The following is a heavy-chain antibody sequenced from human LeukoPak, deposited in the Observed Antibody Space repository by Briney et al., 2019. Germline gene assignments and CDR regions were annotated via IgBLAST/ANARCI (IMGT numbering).Heavy chain of an antibody. Sequence: PSETLSLTCTVSGGSISSGDYYWSWIRQPPGKGLEWIGYIYYSGSTYYNPSLKSRVTISVDTSKNQFSLKLSSVTAADTAVYYCARRDRGYGYGYLDYWGQGTLVTVSS. J-gene: IGHJ4*02. V-gene: IGHV4-30-4*01. CDR3: ARRDRGYGYGYLDY. CDR1: GGSISSGDYY. D-gene: IGHD5-18*01. CDR2: IYYSGST.